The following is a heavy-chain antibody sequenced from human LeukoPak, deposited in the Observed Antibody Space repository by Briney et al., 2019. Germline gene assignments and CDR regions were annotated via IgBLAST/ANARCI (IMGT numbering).Heavy chain of an antibody. CDR2: IYTSGST. CDR3: ARLGGSPPLSAFDI. V-gene: IGHV4-61*02. J-gene: IGHJ3*02. D-gene: IGHD1-26*01. Sequence: KASQTLSLTCTVSGGSISSGSYYWSWIRQPAGKGLEWIGRIYTSGSTNYNPSLKSRVTISVDTSKNQFSLKLSSVTAADTAVYYCARLGGSPPLSAFDIWGQGTMVTVSS. CDR1: GGSISSGSYY.